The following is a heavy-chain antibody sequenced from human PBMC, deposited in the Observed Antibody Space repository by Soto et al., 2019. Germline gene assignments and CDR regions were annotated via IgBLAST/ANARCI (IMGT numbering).Heavy chain of an antibody. CDR1: GYSISSGYY. V-gene: IGHV4-38-2*02. J-gene: IGHJ4*02. CDR2: IYHSGST. CDR3: ARDLYTDYDYVWGSYPSPYYFDY. D-gene: IGHD3-16*02. Sequence: PSETLSLTCAVSGYSISSGYYWGWIRQPPGKGLEWIGSIYHSGSTYYNPSLKSRVTISVDPSKNQFSLKLSSVTAADTAVYYCARDLYTDYDYVWGSYPSPYYFDYWGQGTLVTISS.